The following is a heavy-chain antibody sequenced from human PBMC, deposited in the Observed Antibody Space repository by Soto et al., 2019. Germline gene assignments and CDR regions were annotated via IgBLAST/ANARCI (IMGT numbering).Heavy chain of an antibody. D-gene: IGHD3-16*01. CDR2: LYSGTT. Sequence: QLQLQESGPGLVKPSETLSLTCTVSGDSIRSGSYYWGWIRQPPGKGLEWIGSLYSGTTYYNPSLQSRVTMLVDTSKSQFSLKLVSVTAADTAVYYCGRLTTYAMDWQGYHYYGVGVWGQGSAVT. J-gene: IGHJ6*02. CDR1: GDSIRSGSYY. CDR3: GRLTTYAMDWQGYHYYGVGV. V-gene: IGHV4-39*01.